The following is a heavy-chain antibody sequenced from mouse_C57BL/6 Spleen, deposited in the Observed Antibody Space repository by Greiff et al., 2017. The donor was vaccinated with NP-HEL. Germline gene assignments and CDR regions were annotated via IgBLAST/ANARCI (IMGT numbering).Heavy chain of an antibody. Sequence: EVQLVESGGDLVKPGGSLKLSCAASGFTFSSYGMSWVRQTPDKRLEWVATISSGGSYTYYTDSVKGRFTISRDNAKNTLYLQMSSLKSEDTAMYYCARPFYYGNSYYFDYWGQGTTLTVSS. CDR1: GFTFSSYG. CDR3: ARPFYYGNSYYFDY. D-gene: IGHD2-1*01. V-gene: IGHV5-6*01. CDR2: ISSGGSYT. J-gene: IGHJ2*01.